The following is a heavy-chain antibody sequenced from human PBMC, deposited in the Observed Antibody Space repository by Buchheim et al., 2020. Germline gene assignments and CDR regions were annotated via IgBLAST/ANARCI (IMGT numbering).Heavy chain of an antibody. CDR2: IWYDETNK. CDR1: GFTFSSYG. J-gene: IGHJ4*02. V-gene: IGHV3-33*01. CDR3: ARGHLYSFIDY. D-gene: IGHD5-18*01. Sequence: QVQLVESGGGVVQPGRSLRLSCAASGFTFSSYGMHWVRQAPGKGLEWVAVIWYDETNKYYVDSVKGRFTISRHNSKNTLHLQMNSLRAEDTAVYYCARGHLYSFIDYWGQGT.